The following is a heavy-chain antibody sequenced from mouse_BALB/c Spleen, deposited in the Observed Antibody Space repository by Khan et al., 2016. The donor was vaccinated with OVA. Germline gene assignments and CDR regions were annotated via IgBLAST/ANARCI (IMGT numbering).Heavy chain of an antibody. V-gene: IGHV5-17*02. J-gene: IGHJ1*01. CDR2: ISFGSATI. D-gene: IGHD2-4*01. Sequence: EVELVESGGGLVQPGGSRKLSCAASGFTFSSFGMHWVRQAPEKGLEWVAYISFGSATIYYADTVTGRFTISRDNPKNNLFLHMTSIRSEDTAMYYCTRSLMTTWYFDVWGAGTTVTVSS. CDR3: TRSLMTTWYFDV. CDR1: GFTFSSFG.